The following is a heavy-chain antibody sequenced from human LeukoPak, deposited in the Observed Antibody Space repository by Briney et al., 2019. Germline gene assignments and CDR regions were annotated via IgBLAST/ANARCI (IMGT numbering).Heavy chain of an antibody. J-gene: IGHJ1*01. CDR3: ARLSDSSGWSPASN. V-gene: IGHV1-18*01. CDR2: ASPYNGNT. D-gene: IGHD6-19*01. CDR1: GFIFTGFG. Sequence: ASVKISCKTSGFIFTGFGITWVRQAPGQGLEWMGWASPYNGNTNYAQDLQGRVTMTTETSTNTAYMELRRLRSEDTAVYYCARLSDSSGWSPASNWGQGTLVSVSS.